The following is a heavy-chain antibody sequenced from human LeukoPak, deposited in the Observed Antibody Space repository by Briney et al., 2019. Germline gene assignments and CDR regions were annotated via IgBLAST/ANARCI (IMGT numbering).Heavy chain of an antibody. CDR2: FTSSSRSI. Sequence: GGSLRLSCAASGFTFSSYSMTWVRQAPGKGLEWVSSFTSSSRSIYYADSVKGRFTISRDNAKKSLYLQMNSLRAEDTAIYYCARENSGIAATDIIGYWGQGTLVTVSS. V-gene: IGHV3-21*01. CDR3: ARENSGIAATDIIGY. CDR1: GFTFSSYS. D-gene: IGHD6-13*01. J-gene: IGHJ4*02.